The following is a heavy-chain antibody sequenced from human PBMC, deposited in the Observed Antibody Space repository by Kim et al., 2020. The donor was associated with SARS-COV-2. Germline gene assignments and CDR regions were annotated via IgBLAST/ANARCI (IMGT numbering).Heavy chain of an antibody. CDR2: ISSSSSYI. V-gene: IGHV3-21*01. CDR3: ARGRGDYVKAGFDY. Sequence: GGSLRLSCAASGFTFSSYSMNWVRQAPGKGLEWVSSISSSSSYIYYADSVKGRFTISRDNAKNSLYLQMNSLRAEDTAVYYCARGRGDYVKAGFDYWGQGTLVTVSS. CDR1: GFTFSSYS. D-gene: IGHD4-17*01. J-gene: IGHJ4*02.